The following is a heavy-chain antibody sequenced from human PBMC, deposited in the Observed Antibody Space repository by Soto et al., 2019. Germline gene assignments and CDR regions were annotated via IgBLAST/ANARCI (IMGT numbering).Heavy chain of an antibody. CDR1: GFTFSSYA. J-gene: IGHJ3*02. CDR2: ISGSGVST. D-gene: IGHD2-2*01. Sequence: GGSLRLSCAASGFTFSSYAMNWVRQAPGKGLEWVSTISGSGVSTYYADSVKGRFTISRDNSKNTLFLQMNSLRAEDTAVYHCAKSRVVVVPAANDAFDMWGQGTMVTVSS. CDR3: AKSRVVVVPAANDAFDM. V-gene: IGHV3-23*01.